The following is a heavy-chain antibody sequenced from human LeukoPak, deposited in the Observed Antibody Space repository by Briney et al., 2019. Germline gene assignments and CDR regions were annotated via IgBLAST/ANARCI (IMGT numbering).Heavy chain of an antibody. Sequence: PGGSLRLSCAASGFTFDDYAMHWVRQAPGKGLEWVSLISGDGGSTSHADSVKGRFTISRDNSKNSLYLQMNSLTTEDTALYYCAKGYGSGSYRHFDYWGQGTLVTVSS. CDR2: ISGDGGST. CDR3: AKGYGSGSYRHFDY. J-gene: IGHJ4*02. V-gene: IGHV3-43*02. D-gene: IGHD3-10*01. CDR1: GFTFDDYA.